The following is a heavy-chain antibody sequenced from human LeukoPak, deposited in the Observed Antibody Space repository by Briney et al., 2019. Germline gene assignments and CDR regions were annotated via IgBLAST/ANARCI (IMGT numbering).Heavy chain of an antibody. CDR2: ISSSGSTI. CDR3: ARVYDFWSGYYGYGMDV. Sequence: GGSLRLSCAASGFAFNTYAMHWVRQAPGQGLEWVSYISSSGSTIYYADSVKGRFTISRDNAKNSLYLQMNSLRAEDTAVYYCARVYDFWSGYYGYGMDVWGQGTTVTVSS. D-gene: IGHD3-3*01. J-gene: IGHJ6*02. V-gene: IGHV3-48*04. CDR1: GFAFNTYA.